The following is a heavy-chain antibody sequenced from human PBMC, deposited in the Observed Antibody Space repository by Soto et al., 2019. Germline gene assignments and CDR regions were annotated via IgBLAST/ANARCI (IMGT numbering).Heavy chain of an antibody. CDR3: ARHRDGYSYTASFDY. V-gene: IGHV4-39*01. CDR2: IYYSGST. CDR1: GGSISSSSYY. Sequence: QLQLQESGPGLVKPSETLSLTCTVSGGSISSSSYYWGWIRQPPGKGLEWIGSIYYSGSTYYNPSPTTRVTISVDTSKLQFSLNLSSVTAADTAVYYCARHRDGYSYTASFDYWGQGTLVTVSS. J-gene: IGHJ4*02. D-gene: IGHD5-18*01.